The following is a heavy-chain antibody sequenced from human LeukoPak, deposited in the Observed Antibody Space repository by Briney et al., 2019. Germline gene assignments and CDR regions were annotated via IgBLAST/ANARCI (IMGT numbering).Heavy chain of an antibody. Sequence: PSETLSLTCTVSGDSIKNYYWSWIRQSPGKGLEWIGYIYHSGNTNYNPSLKSRLTMSIDTSKNQFSLNLNSVTAADTAVYYCARGNYGSGSYYVVDFDYWGQGTLATVSS. V-gene: IGHV4-59*01. J-gene: IGHJ4*02. CDR3: ARGNYGSGSYYVVDFDY. CDR2: IYHSGNT. D-gene: IGHD3-10*01. CDR1: GDSIKNYY.